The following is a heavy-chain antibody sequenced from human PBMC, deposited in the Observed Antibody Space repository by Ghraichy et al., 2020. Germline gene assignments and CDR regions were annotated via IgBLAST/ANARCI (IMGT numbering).Heavy chain of an antibody. V-gene: IGHV3-48*04. CDR2: ISSSSSTR. CDR3: AREARYGYGYINY. CDR1: GFTFSSYS. J-gene: IGHJ4*01. D-gene: IGHD5-18*01. Sequence: GGSLRLSCAASGFTFSSYSMNWVRQAPGKGLEWVSYISSSSSTRYYADSVKGRFTISRDNSKNSLYLQMNSLRAEDTAVYYCAREARYGYGYINYGGHGTLVVVSS.